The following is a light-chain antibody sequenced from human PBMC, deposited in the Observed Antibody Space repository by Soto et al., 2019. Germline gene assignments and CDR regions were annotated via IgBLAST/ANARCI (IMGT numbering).Light chain of an antibody. CDR2: GVS. Sequence: EIVLTQSPGTLSLSPGERATLSCRASQSVSNSYLAWYQQKPGQAPRLLIYGVSSRATGIPDRFSGSGFGTDVTLTISRLEPEDFAVYYCQQYDSSPRTFGQGTKVEIK. CDR3: QQYDSSPRT. V-gene: IGKV3-20*01. J-gene: IGKJ1*01. CDR1: QSVSNSY.